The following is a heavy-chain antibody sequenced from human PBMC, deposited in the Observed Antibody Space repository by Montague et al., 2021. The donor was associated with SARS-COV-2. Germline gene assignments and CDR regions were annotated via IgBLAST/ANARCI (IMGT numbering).Heavy chain of an antibody. CDR1: GFSLNTPEVA. CDR2: SYGGXEK. V-gene: IGHV2-5*05. Sequence: PALVKPTQTLTLTCTFSGFSLNTPEVAVGWIRQPPGKALEWLALSYGGXEKRYGPSLQSRLTITRDTSKSQVVLTMTNMDPVDTATYFCAHRFAGFFDYWGQGILVTVSS. J-gene: IGHJ4*02. CDR3: AHRFAGFFDY.